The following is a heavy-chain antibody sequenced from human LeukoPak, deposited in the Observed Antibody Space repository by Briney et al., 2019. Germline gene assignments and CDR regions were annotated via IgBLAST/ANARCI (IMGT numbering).Heavy chain of an antibody. CDR3: ARGGDYRFDY. J-gene: IGHJ4*02. V-gene: IGHV4-4*02. Sequence: SETLSLACAVSGGSISSGSWWGWIRQPPGKGLEWIGEIHHSGSTNYNPSLKSRVTLSVDKSKNQLSLRLTSVTAADTAVYYCARGGDYRFDYWGQGTLVTVSS. CDR1: GGSISSGSW. D-gene: IGHD4-17*01. CDR2: IHHSGST.